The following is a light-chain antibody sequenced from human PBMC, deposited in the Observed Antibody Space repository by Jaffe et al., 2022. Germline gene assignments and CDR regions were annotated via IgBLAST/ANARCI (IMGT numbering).Light chain of an antibody. Sequence: DIQLTQSPSSLSASVGDRVTISCRASQPINHHLNWYEQKPGKAPNLLIYHTSTLQSWVPSRFSGSGSGTDFTLTISGLQPEDFATYYCQQSHNFSVPRTFGQGTKV. V-gene: IGKV1-39*01. CDR3: QQSHNFSVPRT. CDR1: QPINHH. J-gene: IGKJ1*01. CDR2: HTS.